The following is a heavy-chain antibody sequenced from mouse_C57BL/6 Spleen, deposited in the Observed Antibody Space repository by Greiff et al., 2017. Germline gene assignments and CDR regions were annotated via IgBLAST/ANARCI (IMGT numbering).Heavy chain of an antibody. CDR3: ARHHTTDGYYDSYAMDY. CDR2: FYPGSGSI. CDR1: GYTFTEYT. V-gene: IGHV1-62-2*01. J-gene: IGHJ4*01. D-gene: IGHD2-3*01. Sequence: QVQLKESGAELVKPGASVKLSCKASGYTFTEYTIHWVKQRSGQGLEWIGWFYPGSGSIKYNEKFKDKATLTADNSSSTVYMELGRLTSEDSAVYFSARHHTTDGYYDSYAMDYWGQGTSVTVSS.